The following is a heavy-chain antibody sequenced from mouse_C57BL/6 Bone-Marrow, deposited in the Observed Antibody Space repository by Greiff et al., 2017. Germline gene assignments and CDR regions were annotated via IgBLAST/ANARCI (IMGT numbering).Heavy chain of an antibody. CDR2: IWSGGST. J-gene: IGHJ2*01. CDR3: ARANWDFDY. Sequence: VKLMESGPGLVQPSQSLSITCTVSGFSLTSYGVHWVRQSPGKGLEWLGVIWSGGSTDYNAAFISRLSISKDNSKSQVFFKMNSLQDDDTAIYYCARANWDFDYWGQGTTLTVSS. CDR1: GFSLTSYG. V-gene: IGHV2-2*01. D-gene: IGHD4-1*01.